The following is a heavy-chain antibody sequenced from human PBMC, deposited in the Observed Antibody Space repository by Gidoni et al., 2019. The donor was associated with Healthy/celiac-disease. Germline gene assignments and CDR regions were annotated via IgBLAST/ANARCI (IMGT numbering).Heavy chain of an antibody. CDR1: GYTLTELS. D-gene: IGHD3-9*01. CDR2: FDPEDGET. J-gene: IGHJ4*02. V-gene: IGHV1-24*01. Sequence: QVHLVQSGAEVKKPGASVKVSCKVPGYTLTELSMHWVRQAPGKGLEWMGGFDPEDGETIYAQKFQGRVTMTEDTSTDTAYMELSSLRSEDTAVYYCATVPARYYDILTGWGPYFDYWGQGTLVTVSS. CDR3: ATVPARYYDILTGWGPYFDY.